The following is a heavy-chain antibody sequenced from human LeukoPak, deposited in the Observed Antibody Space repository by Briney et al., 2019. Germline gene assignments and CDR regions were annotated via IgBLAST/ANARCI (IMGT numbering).Heavy chain of an antibody. V-gene: IGHV3-23*01. J-gene: IGHJ3*02. CDR2: ISTSGGST. CDR1: GFTFTNYA. Sequence: GGSLRLSCAASGFTFTNYAMSWVRQAPGKGLEWVSAISTSGGSTYYADSAKGRFTISRDNSKNTVYLQMNSLRAEDTAVYYCAKDGGIVGAMDAFDIWGQGTMVTVSS. D-gene: IGHD1-26*01. CDR3: AKDGGIVGAMDAFDI.